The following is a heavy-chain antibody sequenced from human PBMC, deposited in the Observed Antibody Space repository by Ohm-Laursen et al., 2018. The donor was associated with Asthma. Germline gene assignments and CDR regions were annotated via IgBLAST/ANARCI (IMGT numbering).Heavy chain of an antibody. CDR1: GLTFSRSY. Sequence: SLRLSCSASGLTFSRSYMTWVRQAPGKGLESVAKIKPDGSEKYYVDSVKGRFTISRDNAKNSLYLQMNSLRPEDTGVYYCAYETWWRFVNWGQGVLVTVSS. D-gene: IGHD2-15*01. V-gene: IGHV3-7*01. J-gene: IGHJ4*02. CDR2: IKPDGSEK. CDR3: AYETWWRFVN.